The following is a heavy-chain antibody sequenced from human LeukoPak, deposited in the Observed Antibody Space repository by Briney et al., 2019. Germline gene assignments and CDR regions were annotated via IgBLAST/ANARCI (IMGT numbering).Heavy chain of an antibody. J-gene: IGHJ5*02. CDR2: INHSGST. Sequence: SETLSLTCAVYGGSFSGYYWSWIRQPPGKGLEWIGEINHSGSTNYNPSLKSRVTISVDTSKNQFSLKLSSVTAADTAVYYCARGVLRYFDSWFDPWGQGTLVIVSS. CDR3: ARGVLRYFDSWFDP. CDR1: GGSFSGYY. V-gene: IGHV4-34*01. D-gene: IGHD3-9*01.